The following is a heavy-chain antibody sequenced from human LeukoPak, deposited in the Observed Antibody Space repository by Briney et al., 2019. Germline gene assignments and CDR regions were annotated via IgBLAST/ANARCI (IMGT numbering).Heavy chain of an antibody. J-gene: IGHJ4*02. Sequence: GGSLRLSCAASGFTFSSYWMAWVRQAPGKGLEWVANIKADASVKHYVDSVKGRFTISGDNAKNSLYLEMNSLRDDDTAVYLCARDSRGALDNWGQGTLVTVSS. CDR2: IKADASVK. CDR1: GFTFSSYW. V-gene: IGHV3-7*04. D-gene: IGHD6-19*01. CDR3: ARDSRGALDN.